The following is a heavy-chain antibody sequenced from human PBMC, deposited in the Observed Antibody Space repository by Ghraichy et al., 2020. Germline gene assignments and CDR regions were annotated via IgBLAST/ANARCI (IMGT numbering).Heavy chain of an antibody. D-gene: IGHD1-1*01. CDR1: GFTFSSYS. Sequence: GGSLRLSCAASGFTFSSYSMNWVRQAPGKGLEWVSYISSSSSTIYYADSVKGRFTISRDNSKNTLYLQMNSLRGEDTAVHYCARDWKGMDVWGQGTTVTVSS. CDR2: ISSSSSTI. CDR3: ARDWKGMDV. V-gene: IGHV3-48*01. J-gene: IGHJ6*02.